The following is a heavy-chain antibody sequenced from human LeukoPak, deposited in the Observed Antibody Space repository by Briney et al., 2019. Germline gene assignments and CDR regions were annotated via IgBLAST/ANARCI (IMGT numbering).Heavy chain of an antibody. CDR3: AREGLYCTNGVCLPGYYYYYMDV. CDR1: GFIFSNYA. V-gene: IGHV3-23*01. CDR2: ISGSGDTT. J-gene: IGHJ6*03. D-gene: IGHD2-8*01. Sequence: GGSLRLPCATSGFIFSNYAVNWVRQAPGKGLEWVSIISGSGDTTYYADSVKGRFTIPRDNSKNTLNLQMNSLRAEDTAVYYCAREGLYCTNGVCLPGYYYYYMDVWGKGTTVTVSS.